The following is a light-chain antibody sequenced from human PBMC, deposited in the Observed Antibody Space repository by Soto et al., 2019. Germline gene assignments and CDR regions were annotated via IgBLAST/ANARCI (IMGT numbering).Light chain of an antibody. CDR2: QXS. Sequence: EFVLTQSPCTLSSFPGDRVVISFRASQYIITRLAWYQHRPGKAPRLLIYQXSIRAAGSPARLSASGTETDFTPTISDVHPEDFAVYYLHQRQRGPRTFGQGTKVDIK. J-gene: IGKJ1*01. CDR3: HQRQRGPRT. CDR1: QYIITR. V-gene: IGKV3D-11*01.